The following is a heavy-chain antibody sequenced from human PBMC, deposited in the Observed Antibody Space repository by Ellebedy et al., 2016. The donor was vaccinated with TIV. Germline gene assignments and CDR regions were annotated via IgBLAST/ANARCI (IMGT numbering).Heavy chain of an antibody. D-gene: IGHD6-13*01. CDR3: VRWGSWFTFDP. CDR1: GYTFNSYG. Sequence: AASVKVSCKASGYTFNSYGISWVRQAPGRGLEWMGWIRPYNGDTTYGQKFQGRVTMTTDTSTSTADMELRSLRSDDTAVYYCVRWGSWFTFDPWGQGTLVTVSS. CDR2: IRPYNGDT. J-gene: IGHJ5*02. V-gene: IGHV1-18*01.